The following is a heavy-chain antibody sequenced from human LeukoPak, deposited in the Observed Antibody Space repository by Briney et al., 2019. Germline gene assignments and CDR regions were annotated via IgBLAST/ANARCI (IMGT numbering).Heavy chain of an antibody. Sequence: GGSLRLSCAASGFTFSRHSINWVRQAPGKGLEWVSSISSSSSYIYYADSVKGRFTISRDNAKNTLYLQMNRLRAEDTAVYYCARGGVYSTSAVDYWGQGTLVTVSS. CDR1: GFTFSRHS. V-gene: IGHV3-21*01. CDR2: ISSSSSYI. CDR3: ARGGVYSTSAVDY. J-gene: IGHJ4*02. D-gene: IGHD6-6*01.